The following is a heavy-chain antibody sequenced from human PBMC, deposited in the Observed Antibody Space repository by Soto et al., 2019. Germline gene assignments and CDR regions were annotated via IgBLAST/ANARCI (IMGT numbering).Heavy chain of an antibody. V-gene: IGHV4-34*01. CDR1: GGSFSGYY. CDR2: INHSGIT. CDR3: ARGARYDFWSGSPPRQFDY. D-gene: IGHD3-3*01. J-gene: IGHJ4*02. Sequence: SETLSLTCAVYGGSFSGYYWSWIRQPPGKGLEWIGEINHSGITNYNPSLKSRVTISVDTSKNQFSLKLSSVTAADTAVYYCARGARYDFWSGSPPRQFDYWGQGTLVTVSS.